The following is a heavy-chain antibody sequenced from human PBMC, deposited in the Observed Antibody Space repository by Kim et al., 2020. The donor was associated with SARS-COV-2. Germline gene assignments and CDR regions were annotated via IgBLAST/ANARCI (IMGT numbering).Heavy chain of an antibody. D-gene: IGHD3-22*01. CDR3: AKGIYDSSGYYLIAEYFQ. CDR2: ISYDGSNK. Sequence: GSLRLSCAASGFTFSSYGMHWVRQAPGKGLEWVAVISYDGSNKYYADSVKGRFTISRDNSKNTLYLQMNSLRAEDTAVYYCAKGIYDSSGYYLIAEYFQ. V-gene: IGHV3-30*18. CDR1: GFTFSSYG. J-gene: IGHJ1*01.